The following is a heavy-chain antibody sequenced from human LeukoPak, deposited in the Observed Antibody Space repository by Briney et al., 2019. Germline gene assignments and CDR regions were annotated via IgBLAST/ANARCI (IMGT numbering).Heavy chain of an antibody. D-gene: IGHD1-14*01. Sequence: GRSLRLSCAASGFTFSSYAMHWVRQAPGKGLEWVAVISYDGSNKYYADSVKGRFTISRDNSKNTLYLQMKSLRAEDTAVYYCAREAISRRTPYWYFDLWGRGTLVTVSS. CDR3: AREAISRRTPYWYFDL. CDR1: GFTFSSYA. V-gene: IGHV3-30-3*01. J-gene: IGHJ2*01. CDR2: ISYDGSNK.